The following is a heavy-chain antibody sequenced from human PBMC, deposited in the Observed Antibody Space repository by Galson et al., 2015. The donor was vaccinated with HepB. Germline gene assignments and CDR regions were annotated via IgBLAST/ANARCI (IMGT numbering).Heavy chain of an antibody. Sequence: SVKVSCKASGYTFTSYGISWVRQAPGQGLEWMGWISAYNGNTNYAQKLQGRVTMTTDTSTSTAYMELRSLRSDDTAVYYCARVVFGVVIMDYYYYMDVWGKGTTVTVSS. CDR2: ISAYNGNT. CDR3: ARVVFGVVIMDYYYYMDV. CDR1: GYTFTSYG. V-gene: IGHV1-18*01. J-gene: IGHJ6*03. D-gene: IGHD3-3*01.